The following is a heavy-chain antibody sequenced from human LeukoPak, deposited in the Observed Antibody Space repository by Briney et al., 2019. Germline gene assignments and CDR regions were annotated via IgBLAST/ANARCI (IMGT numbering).Heavy chain of an antibody. D-gene: IGHD5-18*01. CDR2: IYTSGST. V-gene: IGHV4-61*02. Sequence: ASETLSLTCTVSGGSISSGSYYWSWVRQPAGKGLEWIVRIYTSGSTNYNPSLKSRVTISVDTSKNQFSLKLSSVTAADTAVYYCARESRLRGYSYVDYWGQGTLVTVSS. CDR3: ARESRLRGYSYVDY. CDR1: GGSISSGSYY. J-gene: IGHJ4*02.